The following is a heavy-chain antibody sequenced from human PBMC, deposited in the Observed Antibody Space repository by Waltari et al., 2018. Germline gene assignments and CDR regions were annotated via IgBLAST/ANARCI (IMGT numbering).Heavy chain of an antibody. CDR3: ARATDCSSTSCYSYYYYYGMDV. D-gene: IGHD2-2*01. J-gene: IGHJ6*02. V-gene: IGHV4-34*01. CDR2: INHSGST. CDR1: GGSFSGYY. Sequence: QVQLQQWGAGLLKPSETLSLTCAVYGGSFSGYYWSWIRPPPGKGLEWIGEINHSGSTNYNPFLKSRGTIAVGTSKNQFSLKLGSVTAADKAVYYCARATDCSSTSCYSYYYYYGMDVWGQGTTVTVSS.